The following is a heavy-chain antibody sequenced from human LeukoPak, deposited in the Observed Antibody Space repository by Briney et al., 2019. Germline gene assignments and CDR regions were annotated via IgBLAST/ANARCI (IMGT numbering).Heavy chain of an antibody. CDR3: ATYRQIQVPFEF. CDR1: GFTFDDYA. Sequence: GGSLRLSCAAPGFTFDDYAMNWVRQAPGKGLEWVSSIFPSSDEIHYADSVKGRFTISRDNSRSTLSLQMDSLRAEDTATYYCATYRQIQVPFEFWGQGTLVTVSS. D-gene: IGHD5-18*01. V-gene: IGHV3-23*01. J-gene: IGHJ4*02. CDR2: IFPSSDEI.